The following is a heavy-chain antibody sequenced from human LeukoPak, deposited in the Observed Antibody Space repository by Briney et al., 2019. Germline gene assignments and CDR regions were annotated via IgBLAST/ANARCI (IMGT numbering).Heavy chain of an antibody. CDR2: INPNSGGT. V-gene: IGHV1-2*02. CDR1: GYTFTSYG. Sequence: ASVKVSCKASGYTFTSYGISWVRQAPGQGPEWMAWINPNSGGTNYAQKFQGRVTMTRDTSISTAYMEMSRLTSDDTAVYYCVKGWDSSGYYAFDIWGQGTMVTVSS. D-gene: IGHD3-22*01. J-gene: IGHJ3*02. CDR3: VKGWDSSGYYAFDI.